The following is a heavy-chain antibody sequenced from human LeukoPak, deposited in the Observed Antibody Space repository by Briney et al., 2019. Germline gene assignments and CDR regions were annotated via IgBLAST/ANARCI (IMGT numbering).Heavy chain of an antibody. D-gene: IGHD2-15*01. CDR3: VTSGGLPSNTLSV. CDR1: VYMFDVFY. J-gene: IGHJ3*01. CDR2: IDSNNGET. V-gene: IGHV1-2*02. Sequence: GASLKVSCECSVYMFDVFYMHWVRQGPRQGLEWMGWIDSNNGETVYAQVFQGRVTMTRDTSIATAYMELTSLTFDDSAVYYCVTSGGLPSNTLSVWGQGTKVTVSS.